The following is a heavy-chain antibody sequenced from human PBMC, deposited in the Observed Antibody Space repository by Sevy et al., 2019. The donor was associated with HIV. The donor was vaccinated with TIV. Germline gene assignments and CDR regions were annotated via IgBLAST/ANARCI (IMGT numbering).Heavy chain of an antibody. J-gene: IGHJ6*02. D-gene: IGHD3-3*01. CDR1: GYTFTSYD. CDR3: ASAGILRFLEWLHYYYYGMDV. V-gene: IGHV1-8*01. CDR2: MNPNSGNT. Sequence: ASVKVPCKASGYTFTSYDINWVRQATGQGLEWMGCMNPNSGNTGYAQKFQGRVTMTRNTSISTAYMELSSLRSEDTAVYYCASAGILRFLEWLHYYYYGMDVWGQGTTVTVSS.